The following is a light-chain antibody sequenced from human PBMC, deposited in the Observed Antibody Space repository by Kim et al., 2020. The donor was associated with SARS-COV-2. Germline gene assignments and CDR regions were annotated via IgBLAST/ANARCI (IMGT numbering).Light chain of an antibody. CDR2: GKN. CDR1: SLRSYY. J-gene: IGLJ2*01. V-gene: IGLV3-19*01. Sequence: SSELTQDPAVSVALGQTVRITCQGDSLRSYYASWYQQKPGQAPVLVIYGKNNRPSGIPDRFSGSGSGNTASLTITGAQAEDESDYYCSSRDSSGNHVVFGGGTQLTVL. CDR3: SSRDSSGNHVV.